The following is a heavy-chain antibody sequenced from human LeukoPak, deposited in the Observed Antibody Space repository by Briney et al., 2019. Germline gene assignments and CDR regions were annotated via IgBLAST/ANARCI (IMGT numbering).Heavy chain of an antibody. J-gene: IGHJ5*02. D-gene: IGHD3-3*01. Sequence: GGSLRLSCTGSGFTFSSYWMHWVRQAPGKGLVWVSRINSDGSSTSYADSVKGRFTISRDNAKNTLYLQMNSPRAEDTAVYYCARGGITIFGVVTNWFDPWGQGTLVTVSS. CDR2: INSDGSST. CDR3: ARGGITIFGVVTNWFDP. CDR1: GFTFSSYW. V-gene: IGHV3-74*01.